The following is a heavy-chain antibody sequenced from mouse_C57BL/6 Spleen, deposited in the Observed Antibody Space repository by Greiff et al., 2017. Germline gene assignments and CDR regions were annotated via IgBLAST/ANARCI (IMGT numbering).Heavy chain of an antibody. Sequence: QVQLQQSGAELVKPGASVKISCKASGYAFSSYWMNWVKQRPGKGLEWIGQIYPGDGDTNYNGKFKGKATLTADKSSSTAYMQLSSLTSEDSAVDFCARRGIYGWYFDVWGTGTTVTVSS. D-gene: IGHD1-1*01. CDR2: IYPGDGDT. CDR1: GYAFSSYW. J-gene: IGHJ1*03. V-gene: IGHV1-80*01. CDR3: ARRGIYGWYFDV.